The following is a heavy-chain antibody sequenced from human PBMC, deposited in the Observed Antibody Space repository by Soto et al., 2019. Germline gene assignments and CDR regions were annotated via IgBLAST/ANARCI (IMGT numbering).Heavy chain of an antibody. V-gene: IGHV3-23*01. CDR3: AKRKTGRYYYYYYGMDV. Sequence: GGSLRLSCAASGFTFSSYAMSWVRQAPGKGLEWVSAISGSGGSTYYADSVKGRFTISRDNSKNTLYLQMNSLRAEDTAVYYCAKRKTGRYYYYYYGMDVWGKATTVTVSS. CDR1: GFTFSSYA. D-gene: IGHD3-9*01. CDR2: ISGSGGST. J-gene: IGHJ6*04.